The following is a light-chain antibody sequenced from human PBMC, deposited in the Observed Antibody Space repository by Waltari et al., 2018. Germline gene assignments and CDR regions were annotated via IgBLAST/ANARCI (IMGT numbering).Light chain of an antibody. J-gene: IGKJ1*01. CDR2: FAS. CDR1: QRISTY. V-gene: IGKV1-39*01. CDR3: QQTYSMPWT. Sequence: DFQMTEYPSSLSASAGDRVTITCRASQRISTYLNWYQQKPGEVPRLLIFFASSLQSGVPSRFSGSGSGTDFTLTISTLQPEDFATYYCQQTYSMPWTFGQGTNVEIK.